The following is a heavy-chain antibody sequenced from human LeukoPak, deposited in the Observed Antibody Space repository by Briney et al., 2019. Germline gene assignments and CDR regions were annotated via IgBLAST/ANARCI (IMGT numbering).Heavy chain of an antibody. CDR3: AKGYDSSGYYLNYFDY. V-gene: IGHV1-2*02. CDR1: GYTFTGYY. Sequence: ASVKVSCKASGYTFTGYYMHWVRQAPGQGLEGMGWINPNSGGTNFAQKFQGRVTMTRDTSISTAYLDLSRLISDDTAMYYCAKGYDSSGYYLNYFDYWGQGTLVTVSS. D-gene: IGHD3-22*01. J-gene: IGHJ4*02. CDR2: INPNSGGT.